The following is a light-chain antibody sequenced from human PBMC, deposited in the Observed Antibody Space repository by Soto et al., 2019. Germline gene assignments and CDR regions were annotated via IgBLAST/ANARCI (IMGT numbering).Light chain of an antibody. Sequence: EIVLTQSPATLSLSPGERATLSCRASQSVSSYLAWYQQQPGQAPRLLIYDASNRATGIPARFSGGGSGTDFTLTISSLEPEDFAVYYCQQRSNCPPWTFGQGTKVEIK. CDR1: QSVSSY. J-gene: IGKJ1*01. V-gene: IGKV3-11*01. CDR2: DAS. CDR3: QQRSNCPPWT.